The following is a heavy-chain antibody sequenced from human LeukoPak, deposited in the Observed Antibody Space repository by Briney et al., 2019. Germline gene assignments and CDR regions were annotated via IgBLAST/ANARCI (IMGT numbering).Heavy chain of an antibody. CDR2: IYSVSDT. J-gene: IGHJ4*02. D-gene: IGHD3-22*01. Sequence: PGGSLRPSCAAAGLSVSSNYMTWVRQAPGKGLQWVSVIYSVSDTFYADSVKGRFTISRDNSKNTVSLQMNSLRADDTAVYYCARWGYDSSGSYWDNWGQGTLVTVSS. CDR3: ARWGYDSSGSYWDN. CDR1: GLSVSSNY. V-gene: IGHV3-53*01.